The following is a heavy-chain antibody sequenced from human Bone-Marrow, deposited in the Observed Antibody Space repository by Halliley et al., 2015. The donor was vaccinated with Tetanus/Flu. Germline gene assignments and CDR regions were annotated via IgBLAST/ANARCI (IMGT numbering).Heavy chain of an antibody. D-gene: IGHD1-26*01. J-gene: IGHJ4*02. V-gene: IGHV3-74*01. CDR2: INLDGSST. Sequence: LGWVSRINLDGSSTSYADSVKGRFTISRDDAKNTLYLQMNSLRVEDTAVYYCARDVLEWELLNWGQGTLVTVSP. CDR3: ARDVLEWELLN.